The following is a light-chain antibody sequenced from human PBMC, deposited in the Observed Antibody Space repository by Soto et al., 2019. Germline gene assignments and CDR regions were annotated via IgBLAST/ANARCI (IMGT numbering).Light chain of an antibody. CDR2: EVS. CDR1: SSDIGVYNY. Sequence: QSALTQPASVSGSPGQSITISCTGTSSDIGVYNYVSWYQQHPGEAPKLVICEVSNRPSGVSSRFSGSKSGSTASLTISGLRAEDEADYYCTSFTTTNIWVFGGGTKVTVL. V-gene: IGLV2-14*01. J-gene: IGLJ3*02. CDR3: TSFTTTNIWV.